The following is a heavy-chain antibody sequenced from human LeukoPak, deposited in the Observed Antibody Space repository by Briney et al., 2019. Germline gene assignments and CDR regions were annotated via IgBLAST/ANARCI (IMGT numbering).Heavy chain of an antibody. D-gene: IGHD6-19*01. CDR3: ARSSGWSNGWFDP. Sequence: RSETLSLTCTVSGGSISSYYWSWIRQPAGKGLEWIGRIYTSGSANYNPSPQSRVTMSVDTSKNQCSLKLSSVTAADTAVYYCARSSGWSNGWFDPWGQGTLVTVSS. CDR1: GGSISSYY. J-gene: IGHJ5*02. CDR2: IYTSGSA. V-gene: IGHV4-4*07.